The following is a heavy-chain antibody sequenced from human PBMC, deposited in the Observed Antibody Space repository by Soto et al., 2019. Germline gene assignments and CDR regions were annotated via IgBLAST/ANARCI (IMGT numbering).Heavy chain of an antibody. D-gene: IGHD2-15*01. J-gene: IGHJ6*02. CDR1: GFTFSSYS. CDR2: ISSSSRYI. Sequence: GGALRLSCATSGFTFSSYSMNWVRQAPGMGLEWVSSISSSSRYIYYADSVRGRFTISRDNAKNSLYLQLNSLRAEDTAVYYCARDRLVAATSAPPYCYYGMDVWGQGTTVTVS. V-gene: IGHV3-21*01. CDR3: ARDRLVAATSAPPYCYYGMDV.